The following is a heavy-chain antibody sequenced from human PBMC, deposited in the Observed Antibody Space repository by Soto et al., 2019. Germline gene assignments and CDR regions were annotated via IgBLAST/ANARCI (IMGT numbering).Heavy chain of an antibody. V-gene: IGHV1-3*01. CDR3: ARVHSSSSWSDY. CDR2: INAGNGNT. D-gene: IGHD6-13*01. Sequence: ASVKVSCKASGYTFTSYAMHWVRQAPGQRLEWMGWINAGNGNTKYSQKFQGRVTITRDTSASTAYMELSSLSSEDTAVYYCARVHSSSSWSDYWGQGTLVTVSS. CDR1: GYTFTSYA. J-gene: IGHJ4*02.